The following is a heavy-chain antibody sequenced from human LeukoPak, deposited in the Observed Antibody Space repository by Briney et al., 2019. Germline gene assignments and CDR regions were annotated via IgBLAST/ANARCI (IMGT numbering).Heavy chain of an antibody. CDR1: GFTFNTYS. J-gene: IGHJ3*02. V-gene: IGHV3-21*01. Sequence: GGSLRLSCAASGFTFNTYSMNWVRQAPGKGLEWVSSISSSSSYIYYADSVKGQFTISRDNAKNSLYLQMNSLRGEDKAVYYCARDLGRSGYYTIDAFDIWGQGTMVTVSS. D-gene: IGHD3-22*01. CDR2: ISSSSSYI. CDR3: ARDLGRSGYYTIDAFDI.